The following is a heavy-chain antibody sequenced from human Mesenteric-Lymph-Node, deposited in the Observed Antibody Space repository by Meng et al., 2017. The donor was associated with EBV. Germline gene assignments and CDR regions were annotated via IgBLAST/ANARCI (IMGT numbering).Heavy chain of an antibody. CDR1: SFSLTTSGVR. CDR3: AHRRREDTGYHSAFHY. Sequence: QITLNESGPTLVKPTQTLTLACSFSSFSLTTSGVRVGWVRQPPGKALEWLALIYWDDDERYSPSLKNRLTVTKDTSKNQVVLTMTNMDPADTGTYYCAHRRREDTGYHSAFHYWGPGIMVTVSS. J-gene: IGHJ4*02. D-gene: IGHD5-12*01. CDR2: IYWDDDE. V-gene: IGHV2-5*02.